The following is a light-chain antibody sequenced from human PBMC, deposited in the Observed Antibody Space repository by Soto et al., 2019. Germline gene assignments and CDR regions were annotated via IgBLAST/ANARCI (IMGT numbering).Light chain of an antibody. V-gene: IGLV1-44*01. CDR2: SKN. CDR1: SSNIGSNS. CDR3: AAWAGSRNGPV. J-gene: IGLJ2*01. Sequence: QSVLTQPPSASGTPGQRVTISCSGSSSNIGSNSVNWYQQLPGTAPKLLIYSKNQRPSGVPARCSGSKSCPSAALAISGLQSEDEDDYYCAAWAGSRNGPVFGGGTKLTVL.